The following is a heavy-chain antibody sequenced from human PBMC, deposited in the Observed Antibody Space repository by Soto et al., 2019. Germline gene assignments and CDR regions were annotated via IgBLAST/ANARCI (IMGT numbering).Heavy chain of an antibody. V-gene: IGHV5-51*01. CDR1: GYSFTSYW. D-gene: IGHD2-15*01. J-gene: IGHJ5*02. CDR2: IYPGDSDT. CDR3: ARLRLRVVAATYNWFDP. Sequence: PGESLKISCKGYGYSFTSYWIGWVRQMPGKGLEWMGIIYPGDSDTRYSPSFQVQVTISADKSISTAYLQWSSLKASDTAMYYCARLRLRVVAATYNWFDPWGQGTLVTVSS.